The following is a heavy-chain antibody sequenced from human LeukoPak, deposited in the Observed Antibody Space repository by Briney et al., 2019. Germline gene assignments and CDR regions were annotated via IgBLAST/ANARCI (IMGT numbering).Heavy chain of an antibody. D-gene: IGHD2-8*01. CDR1: GFTFNNAW. Sequence: GGSLRLSCAASGFTFNNAWMSWVRQAPGKGLEWVGRIKSKTDGGTTDYAAPVKGRFTISRDDSKNTLYLQMNSLKTEDTAVYYCTTVGVRLPRSYYYYGMDVWGQGTTVTVSS. V-gene: IGHV3-15*01. CDR2: IKSKTDGGTT. J-gene: IGHJ6*02. CDR3: TTVGVRLPRSYYYYGMDV.